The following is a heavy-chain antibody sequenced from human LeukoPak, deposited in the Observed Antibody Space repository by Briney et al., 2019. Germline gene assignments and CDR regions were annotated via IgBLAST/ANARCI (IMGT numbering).Heavy chain of an antibody. CDR2: VNWSGGT. D-gene: IGHD2-8*01. J-gene: IGHJ5*02. Sequence: PSETLSLTCAVYDASLPDYSWTWIRQSPEKGLEWIGEVNWSGGTNYNPSLKSRVTISIDTSESQFSLKLSSVTAADTAMYYCARGKWCSNVNFEGCWFDPWGQGTLVTVSS. V-gene: IGHV4-34*01. CDR1: DASLPDYS. CDR3: ARGKWCSNVNFEGCWFDP.